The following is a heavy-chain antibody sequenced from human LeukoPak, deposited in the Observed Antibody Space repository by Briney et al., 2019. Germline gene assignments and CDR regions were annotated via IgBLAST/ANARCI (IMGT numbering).Heavy chain of an antibody. CDR1: GFTFSSYS. V-gene: IGHV3-21*01. CDR2: ISSSSSYI. D-gene: IGHD3-9*01. CDR3: ARDREILTGYSLFDY. J-gene: IGHJ4*02. Sequence: GGSLRLSCAASGFTFSSYSMNWVRQAPGKGLEWVSSISSSSSYIYYADSVKGRFTISRDNAKNSLYLQMNSLRAEDTAVYYCARDREILTGYSLFDYWGQGTLVTVSS.